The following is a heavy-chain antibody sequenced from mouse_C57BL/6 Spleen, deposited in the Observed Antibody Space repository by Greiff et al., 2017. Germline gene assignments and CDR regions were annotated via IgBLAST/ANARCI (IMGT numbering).Heavy chain of an antibody. CDR1: GYTFTDYE. D-gene: IGHD2-3*01. J-gene: IGHJ2*01. V-gene: IGHV1-15*01. CDR3: ARDGYYFDY. CDR2: IDPETGGT. Sequence: QVQLQQSGAELVRPGASVTLSCKASGYTFTDYEMHWVKQTPVHGLEWIGAIDPETGGTAYNQKFKGKAILTVDTSSSTAYMQLSSLTSEDSAVYYCARDGYYFDYWGQGTTLTVSS.